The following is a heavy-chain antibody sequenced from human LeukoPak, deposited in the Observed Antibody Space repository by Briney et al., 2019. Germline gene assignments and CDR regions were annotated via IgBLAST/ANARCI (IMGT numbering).Heavy chain of an antibody. CDR1: GFTFSSYE. CDR2: ISSSGSTI. D-gene: IGHD2-2*01. J-gene: IGHJ4*02. Sequence: GGSLRLSCAASGFTFSSYEMNWVRQAPGKGLEWVSYISSSGSTIYYADSVKGRFTISRDNSKNTLYLQMNSLRAEDTALYYCVKHSAPVLAAARFDYWGQGNLVTVSS. V-gene: IGHV3-48*03. CDR3: VKHSAPVLAAARFDY.